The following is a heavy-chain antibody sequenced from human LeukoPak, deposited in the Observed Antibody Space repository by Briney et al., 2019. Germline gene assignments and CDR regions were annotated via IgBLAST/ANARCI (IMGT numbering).Heavy chain of an antibody. V-gene: IGHV3-23*01. D-gene: IGHD3-22*01. Sequence: PGGSLRLSCAASGFTFSSYAMSWVRQAPGKGLEWVSAISGSGGSTYYAGSVKGRFTISRDNSKNTLYLQMNSLRAEDTAVYYCARSLLSYDSSGYSDYWGQGTLVTVSS. CDR1: GFTFSSYA. CDR3: ARSLLSYDSSGYSDY. CDR2: ISGSGGST. J-gene: IGHJ4*02.